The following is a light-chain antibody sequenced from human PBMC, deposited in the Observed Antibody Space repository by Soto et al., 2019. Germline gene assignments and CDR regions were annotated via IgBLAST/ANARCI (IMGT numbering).Light chain of an antibody. Sequence: DIQMTQSPSTLSASVGDRVTITCRASQSISGLLAWYQQKPGKAPKLLIYKASGLESGVPSRFSGSGPGTEFTLTISSLQPDDFATYYCQQYNSYSTFGQGTKVDIK. CDR2: KAS. J-gene: IGKJ1*01. CDR1: QSISGL. V-gene: IGKV1-5*03. CDR3: QQYNSYST.